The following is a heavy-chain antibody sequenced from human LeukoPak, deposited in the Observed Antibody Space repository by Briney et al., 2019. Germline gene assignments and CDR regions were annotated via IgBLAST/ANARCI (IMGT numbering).Heavy chain of an antibody. CDR2: ISSSSYI. D-gene: IGHD4-17*01. J-gene: IGHJ4*02. V-gene: IGHV3-21*01. CDR3: ARDSTGDYYFDY. CDR1: GFTFSSYS. Sequence: GGSLRLSCAASGFTFSSYSMNWVRQAPGKGLEWASSISSSSYIYYADSVKGRFTISRDNAKNSLYLQMNSLRAEDTAVYYCARDSTGDYYFDYWGQGTLVTVSS.